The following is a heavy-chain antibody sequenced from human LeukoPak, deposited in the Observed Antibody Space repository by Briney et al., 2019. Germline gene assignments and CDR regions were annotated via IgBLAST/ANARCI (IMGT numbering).Heavy chain of an antibody. J-gene: IGHJ4*02. CDR3: ARAVGYFWSGPRFDY. V-gene: IGHV3-7*01. D-gene: IGHD3-3*01. CDR1: GFTFSDYW. CDR2: IKQDGTEK. Sequence: AGGSLRLSCAASGFTFSDYWMSWVRQAPGKGLEWVANIKQDGTEKYYVDSVKGRFTISRDNAKNSLYLQMNSLRAEDTAVYYCARAVGYFWSGPRFDYWGQGTLVTVSS.